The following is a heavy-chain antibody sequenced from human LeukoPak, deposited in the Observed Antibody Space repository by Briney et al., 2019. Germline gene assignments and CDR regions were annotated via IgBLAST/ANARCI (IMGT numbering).Heavy chain of an antibody. CDR3: ARDQEDYDFWSGSHYYYMDV. CDR1: GGSFSSSTYY. J-gene: IGHJ6*03. Sequence: SETLSLTCSVSGGSFSSSTYYWGWIRQPPGKGLEWIGAIYYSGTSYYNSSLKSRVTISVDTSKNQFSLKLSSVTAADTAVYYCARDQEDYDFWSGSHYYYMDVWGKGTTVTVSS. D-gene: IGHD3-3*01. CDR2: IYYSGTS. V-gene: IGHV4-39*02.